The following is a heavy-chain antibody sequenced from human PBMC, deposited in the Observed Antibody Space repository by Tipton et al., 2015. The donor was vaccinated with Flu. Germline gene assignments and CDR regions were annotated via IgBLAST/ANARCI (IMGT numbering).Heavy chain of an antibody. V-gene: IGHV4-39*07. CDR2: IYYSGST. Sequence: TLSLTCTVSGGSISSSSYYWGWIRQPPGKGLEWIGSIYYSGSTYYNPSLKSRVTISVDTSKNQFSLKLSPVTAADTAVYYCARTYGSGSRYAFDIWGQGTMVTVSS. CDR1: GGSISSSSYY. J-gene: IGHJ3*02. CDR3: ARTYGSGSRYAFDI. D-gene: IGHD3-10*01.